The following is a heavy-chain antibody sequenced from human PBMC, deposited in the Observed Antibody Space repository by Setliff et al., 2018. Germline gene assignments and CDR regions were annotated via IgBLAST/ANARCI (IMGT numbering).Heavy chain of an antibody. V-gene: IGHV3-20*04. CDR3: ARGGVAATAPNGL. D-gene: IGHD6-13*01. J-gene: IGHJ1*01. CDR1: GFTFDDYG. CDR2: INWSGAGT. Sequence: PGGSLRLSCAASGFTFDDYGMAWVRQAPGKGLEWVSGINWSGAGTGYADSVKGRFTISRDNTNNSLYLRMNNLRVEDTALYYCARGGVAATAPNGLWGQGTLVTVSS.